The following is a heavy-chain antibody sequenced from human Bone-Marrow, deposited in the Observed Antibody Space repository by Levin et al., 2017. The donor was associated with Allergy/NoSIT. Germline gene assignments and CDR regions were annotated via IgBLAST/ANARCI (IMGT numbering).Heavy chain of an antibody. V-gene: IGHV4-30-4*01. D-gene: IGHD2-2*01. J-gene: IGHJ4*02. Sequence: KASETLSLTCTVSGASVSGADYYWSWIRQPPGKGLEWIGYIYHNGITYYSPSLKSRLTISVDTSTNHFSLNLNSVTAADTAVYYCARSPDCTTTSCFSLFDYWGQGTLVTVSS. CDR2: IYHNGIT. CDR1: GASVSGADYY. CDR3: ARSPDCTTTSCFSLFDY.